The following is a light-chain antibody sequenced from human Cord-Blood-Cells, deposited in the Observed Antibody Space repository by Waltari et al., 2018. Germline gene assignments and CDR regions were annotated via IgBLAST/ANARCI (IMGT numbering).Light chain of an antibody. CDR1: QSVSSN. CDR2: GAS. Sequence: EIVMTQSPATLSVSPGERATLSCRASQSVSSNLAWYQQKPGQAPSLLIYGASTSATGIPARFSGSGSGTEFTLTISSLQSEDFAVYYCQQYNNWPSWTFGQGTKVEIK. J-gene: IGKJ1*01. V-gene: IGKV3-15*01. CDR3: QQYNNWPSWT.